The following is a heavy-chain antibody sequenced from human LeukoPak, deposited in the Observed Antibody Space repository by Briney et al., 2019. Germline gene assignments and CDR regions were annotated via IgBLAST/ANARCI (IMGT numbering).Heavy chain of an antibody. V-gene: IGHV3-69-1*02. CDR2: ITGSGTI. J-gene: IGHJ4*02. Sequence: GGSLRLSCAASGFSISNYPMTWVRQAPGKGLEWVSYITGSGTIYYADSVKGRFTISRDNAKNSVYPQMNSLRDEDTGVYYCAREGVPGDGDHFDYWGQGTLVTVSS. CDR3: AREGVPGDGDHFDY. D-gene: IGHD3-16*01. CDR1: GFSISNYP.